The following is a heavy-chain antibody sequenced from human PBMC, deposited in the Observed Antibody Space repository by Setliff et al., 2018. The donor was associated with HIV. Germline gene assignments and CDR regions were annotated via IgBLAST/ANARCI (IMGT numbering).Heavy chain of an antibody. V-gene: IGHV4-34*01. J-gene: IGHJ4*02. CDR3: ARICRNFWSGCVADS. Sequence: PSETLSLTCAVYGGSLSGYYWSWIRQPPGKGLEWIGEIHHSETTNYNPSLKSRVTIFVDTSKNQLSLKVKSVTAADTAIYYCARICRNFWSGCVADSWGQGTLVTVSS. CDR1: GGSLSGYY. CDR2: IHHSETT. D-gene: IGHD3-3*01.